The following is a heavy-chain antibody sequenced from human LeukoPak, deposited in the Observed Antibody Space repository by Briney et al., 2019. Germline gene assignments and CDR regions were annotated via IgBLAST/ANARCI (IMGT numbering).Heavy chain of an antibody. D-gene: IGHD3-9*01. CDR1: GFAFSSYS. V-gene: IGHV3-21*01. Sequence: PGGSLRLSCAASGFAFSSYSMNWVRKAPGKGLEWVSSISSGTTYIYYADSVKGRFTISRDNAKNSVYLQMNSLRAEDTAVYYCARDLLTGYYNVLGYWGQGTLVTVSS. CDR2: ISSGTTYI. CDR3: ARDLLTGYYNVLGY. J-gene: IGHJ4*02.